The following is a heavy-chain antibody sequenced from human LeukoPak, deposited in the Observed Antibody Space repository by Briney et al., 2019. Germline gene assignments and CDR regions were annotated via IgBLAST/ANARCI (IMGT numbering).Heavy chain of an antibody. CDR3: ARVPLSGGRRTYYFDY. CDR2: IWYDGSNK. D-gene: IGHD1-14*01. J-gene: IGHJ4*02. V-gene: IGHV3-33*01. Sequence: GGSLRLSCAASGFTFSSYGMHWVRQAPGKGLEWVAVIWYDGSNKYYADSVKGRFTISRDNSRNTLYLQMNSLRAEDTAVYYCARVPLSGGRRTYYFDYWGQGTLVTVSS. CDR1: GFTFSSYG.